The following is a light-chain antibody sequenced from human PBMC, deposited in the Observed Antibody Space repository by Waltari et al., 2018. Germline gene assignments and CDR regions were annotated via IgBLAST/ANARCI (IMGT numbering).Light chain of an antibody. CDR2: DVS. CDR3: SSYTSSSTFV. J-gene: IGLJ1*01. CDR1: SGDVGGYNR. V-gene: IGLV2-14*01. Sequence: QSALTQPAAVSGSPGQSVTISCTGASGDVGGYNRVGWYQQHPGKAPKLMIYDVSKRPSGVSNRFSGSKSGNTASLTISGLQAEDEADYYCSSYTSSSTFVFGTGTKVTVL.